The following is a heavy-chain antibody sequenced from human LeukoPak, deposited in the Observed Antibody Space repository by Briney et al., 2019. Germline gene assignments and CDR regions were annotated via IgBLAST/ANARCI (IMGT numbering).Heavy chain of an antibody. D-gene: IGHD2-2*01. Sequence: PSETLSLTCTVSGGSISSYYWSWIRQPPGKGLEWIGYIYYSGSTNYNPSLKSRVTISVDTSKNQFSLKLNSVTAADTAVYYCARLYCSTISCPPDYWGRGTLVTVSS. V-gene: IGHV4-59*01. CDR3: ARLYCSTISCPPDY. CDR2: IYYSGST. J-gene: IGHJ4*02. CDR1: GGSISSYY.